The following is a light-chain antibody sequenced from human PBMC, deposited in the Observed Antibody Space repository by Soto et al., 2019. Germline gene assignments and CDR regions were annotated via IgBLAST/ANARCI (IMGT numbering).Light chain of an antibody. Sequence: DIVLTQSPATLSLSPGERATLSCRASQSVSSYLAWYQQKPGQAPRLFIYDASTRATGIPARFTGSGSGTEFTLTISSLQSEDFAVYYCQQYNSWPETFGQGTKVDIK. V-gene: IGKV3-15*01. CDR3: QQYNSWPET. J-gene: IGKJ1*01. CDR2: DAS. CDR1: QSVSSY.